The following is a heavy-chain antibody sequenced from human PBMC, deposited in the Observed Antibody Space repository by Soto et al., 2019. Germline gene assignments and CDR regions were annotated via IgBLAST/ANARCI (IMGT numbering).Heavy chain of an antibody. V-gene: IGHV1-69*13. CDR1: GGNFRRYA. CDR2: ILPIFGSP. Sequence: SVKVSCKASGGNFRRYAISWVRQAPGQGLEWMGGILPIFGSPSHAQKFRDRVTITADESTSTAYLELTSLTSEDTAIYYCVFGDCTSSSCSYYFYGLDVWGQGTTVTSP. CDR3: VFGDCTSSSCSYYFYGLDV. J-gene: IGHJ6*02. D-gene: IGHD2-2*01.